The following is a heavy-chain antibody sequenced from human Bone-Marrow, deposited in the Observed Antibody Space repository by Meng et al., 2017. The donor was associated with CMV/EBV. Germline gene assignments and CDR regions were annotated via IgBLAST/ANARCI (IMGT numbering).Heavy chain of an antibody. J-gene: IGHJ4*02. D-gene: IGHD6-19*01. CDR2: ISSSGSTI. Sequence: GGPLRLSCAASGFTFTDYYMSWIRQAPGKGLEWVSYISSSGSTIYYADSVKGRITISRDNAKNSLYLQMNSLRAEDTAVYYCAREDSSGWNRTFYFDFWGQGALVTVSS. CDR1: GFTFTDYY. V-gene: IGHV3-11*01. CDR3: AREDSSGWNRTFYFDF.